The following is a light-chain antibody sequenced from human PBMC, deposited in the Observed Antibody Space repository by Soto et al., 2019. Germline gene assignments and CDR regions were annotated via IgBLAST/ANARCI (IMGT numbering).Light chain of an antibody. V-gene: IGLV3-1*01. CDR2: QDS. CDR3: QAWDSSTAV. Sequence: VLTQPPSVSVSPGQTASITCSGDKLGDKYACWYQQKPGQSPVLVIYQDSKRPSGIPERFSGSNSGNTATLTISGTQAMDEADYYCQAWDSSTAVFGGGTKLTVL. J-gene: IGLJ2*01. CDR1: KLGDKY.